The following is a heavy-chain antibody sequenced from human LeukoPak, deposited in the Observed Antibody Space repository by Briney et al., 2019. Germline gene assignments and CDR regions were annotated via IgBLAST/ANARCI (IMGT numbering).Heavy chain of an antibody. Sequence: PGGSLGLSCGASGFTFSSYWMSWVRQAPGKGLEWVANIKEDGSETHYEDSVKGRFTISRDNAKYSLYVQMNSLRAEDTAVYYCARNPWFGEGMGMDVWGQGTTVTVSS. J-gene: IGHJ6*02. CDR3: ARNPWFGEGMGMDV. D-gene: IGHD3-10*01. CDR2: IKEDGSET. CDR1: GFTFSSYW. V-gene: IGHV3-7*01.